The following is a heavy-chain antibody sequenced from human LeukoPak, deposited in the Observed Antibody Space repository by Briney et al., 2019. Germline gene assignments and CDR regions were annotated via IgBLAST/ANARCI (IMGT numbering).Heavy chain of an antibody. D-gene: IGHD4-23*01. J-gene: IGHJ4*02. CDR3: ARDYGGSTPFDY. Sequence: GGSLRLSCAASGFTFSNYEMHWVRQAPGKGLEWVSYISSSGSDIYYADSVKGRFTISRDNAKNSLYLHMNSLRAEDTAVYYCARDYGGSTPFDYWGQGTLVTVSS. CDR1: GFTFSNYE. CDR2: ISSSGSDI. V-gene: IGHV3-48*03.